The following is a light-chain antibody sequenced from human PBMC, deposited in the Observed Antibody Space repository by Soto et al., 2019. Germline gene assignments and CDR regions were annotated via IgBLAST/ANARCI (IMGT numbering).Light chain of an antibody. J-gene: IGKJ4*01. CDR3: QQYYKTPLT. Sequence: DIVMTQSPDSLAVSLGERATINCKSSQSVLYSSSNKNYLAWYQQKPGQPPKLLIYWASTRESGVPDRFSGSGSGTDFTLTISSLQAEDVAVYCCQQYYKTPLTFGGGTKVEIK. V-gene: IGKV4-1*01. CDR1: QSVLYSSSNKNY. CDR2: WAS.